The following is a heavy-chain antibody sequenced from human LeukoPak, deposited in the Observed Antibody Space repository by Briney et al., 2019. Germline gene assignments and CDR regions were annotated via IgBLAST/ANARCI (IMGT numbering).Heavy chain of an antibody. V-gene: IGHV3-30*02. CDR2: LQYDGTKK. J-gene: IGHJ4*02. Sequence: PGGSLRLSCAASGFTFSTHGMHWVRHGPGEGLEWVSVLQYDGTKKYYADSVKSRFTISTDNSKNTLYLQMYSLRTQARAAYYCAKVKAGDRIAWFFDYWGQGALVTVSS. D-gene: IGHD3-10*01. CDR3: AKVKAGDRIAWFFDY. CDR1: GFTFSTHG.